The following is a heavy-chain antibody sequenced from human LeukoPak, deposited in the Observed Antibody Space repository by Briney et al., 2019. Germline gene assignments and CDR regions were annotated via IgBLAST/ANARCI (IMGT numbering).Heavy chain of an antibody. CDR2: IKQDGSEK. J-gene: IGHJ4*02. D-gene: IGHD3-10*01. V-gene: IGHV3-7*01. CDR3: ARDMKKRAYGSGSYYNHYFDY. CDR1: GFTFSSYW. Sequence: GGSLRLSCAASGFTFSSYWMSWVRQAPGKGLEWVANIKQDGSEKYYVDSVKGRFTISRDNSKNTLYLQMNSLRAEDTAVYYCARDMKKRAYGSGSYYNHYFDYWGQGTLVTVSS.